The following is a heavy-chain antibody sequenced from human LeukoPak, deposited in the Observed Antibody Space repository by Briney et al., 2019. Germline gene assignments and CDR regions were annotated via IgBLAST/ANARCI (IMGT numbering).Heavy chain of an antibody. CDR3: ARDSWDYCSSTSCSPNIDY. D-gene: IGHD2-2*01. J-gene: IGHJ4*02. Sequence: ASVKVPCKASGYTFTSYGISWVRQAPGQGLEWMGWISAYNGNTNYAQKLQGRVTMTTDTSTSTAYMELRSLRSDDTAVYYCARDSWDYCSSTSCSPNIDYWGQGTLVTVSS. CDR1: GYTFTSYG. V-gene: IGHV1-18*01. CDR2: ISAYNGNT.